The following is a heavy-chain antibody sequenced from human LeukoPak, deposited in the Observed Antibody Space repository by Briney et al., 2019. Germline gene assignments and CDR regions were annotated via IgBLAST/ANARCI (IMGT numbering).Heavy chain of an antibody. CDR3: ARVRITIFGVVISAPNYFDY. Sequence: NPSETLSLTCAVYGGSFSGYYWSWIRQPLGKGLEWMGEINHSGSTNYNPSLKSRVTISVDTSKNQFSLKLSSVTAADTAVYYCARVRITIFGVVISAPNYFDYWGQGTLVTVSS. V-gene: IGHV4-34*01. CDR2: INHSGST. D-gene: IGHD3-3*01. J-gene: IGHJ4*02. CDR1: GGSFSGYY.